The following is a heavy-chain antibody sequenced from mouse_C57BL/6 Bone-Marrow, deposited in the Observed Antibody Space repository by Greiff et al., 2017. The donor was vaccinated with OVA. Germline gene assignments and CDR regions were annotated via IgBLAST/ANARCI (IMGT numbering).Heavy chain of an antibody. J-gene: IGHJ1*03. CDR2: ISGGGGNT. Sequence: EVQVVESGGGLVKPGGSLKLSCAASGFTFSSYTMSWVRQTPEKRLEWVATISGGGGNTYYPDSVKGRFTISRDNAKNTLYLQMSSLRSEDTALYYCASPWYFDVWGTGTTVTVSS. V-gene: IGHV5-9*01. CDR1: GFTFSSYT. CDR3: ASPWYFDV.